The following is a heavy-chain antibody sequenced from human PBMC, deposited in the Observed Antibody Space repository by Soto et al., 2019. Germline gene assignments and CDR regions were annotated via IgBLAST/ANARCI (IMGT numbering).Heavy chain of an antibody. V-gene: IGHV3-30*18. CDR1: GFSFSDYG. J-gene: IGHJ3*02. CDR3: AKVHCTTTTCYWADAFDI. Sequence: GSLRLSCATSGFSFSDYGFHWVRQAPGTGLEWVAVISYDGKGQHFAESVKGRFSISRDDSKKTVYLEMNSLKTEDTAVYYCAKVHCTTTTCYWADAFDIWGQGTMVTVSS. CDR2: ISYDGKGQ. D-gene: IGHD2-2*01.